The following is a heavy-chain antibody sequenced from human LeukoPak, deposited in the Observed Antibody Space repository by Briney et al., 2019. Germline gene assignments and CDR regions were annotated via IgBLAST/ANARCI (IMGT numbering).Heavy chain of an antibody. D-gene: IGHD2-21*02. J-gene: IGHJ4*02. V-gene: IGHV3-23*01. CDR3: AKGNSGYCGGDCYSGY. CDR1: GFTFSSYA. Sequence: GGSLRLSCAASGFTFSSYAMSWVRQAPGKGLEWVSAISGSGGSTYYADSVKGRFTISRDNSKNTLYLQMNSLRAEDTAVYYCAKGNSGYCGGDCYSGYWGQGTLVTVSS. CDR2: ISGSGGST.